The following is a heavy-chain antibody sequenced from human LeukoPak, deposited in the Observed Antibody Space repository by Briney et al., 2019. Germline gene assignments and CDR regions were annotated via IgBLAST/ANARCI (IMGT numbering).Heavy chain of an antibody. J-gene: IGHJ4*02. D-gene: IGHD3-22*01. CDR1: GFTFSSYA. CDR3: ATDYYDRSGDYTVDY. V-gene: IGHV3-23*01. CDR2: ISGSGGST. Sequence: GGSLRLSCAASGFTFSSYAMTWVRQAPGKGLEWVSAISGSGGSTYYADSVKGRFTISRDNSKNTVFLQMNSLRAEDTAVYYCATDYYDRSGDYTVDYWGQGTLVTVSS.